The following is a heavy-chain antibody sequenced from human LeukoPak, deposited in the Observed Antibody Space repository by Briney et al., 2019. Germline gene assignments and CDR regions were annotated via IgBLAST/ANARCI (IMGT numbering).Heavy chain of an antibody. V-gene: IGHV4-31*03. J-gene: IGHJ4*02. CDR3: ARERAIPSEYFDY. CDR1: GGSISSDGSF. Sequence: SQTLSLTCTVSGGSISSDGSFWSWIRLHPGTGLEWIGYIYYSGSTYYNPSLKSRVTISVDTSKNQFSLRLTSVTAADTAVYYCARERAIPSEYFDYWGQGTLVTVSS. CDR2: IYYSGST.